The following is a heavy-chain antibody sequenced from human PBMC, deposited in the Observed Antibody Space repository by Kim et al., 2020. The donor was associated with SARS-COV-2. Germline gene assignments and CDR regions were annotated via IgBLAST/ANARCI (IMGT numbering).Heavy chain of an antibody. V-gene: IGHV3-7*01. CDR2: MKKDGGEK. Sequence: GGSLRLSCAGSGFTFSNYYMSWVRQAPGKGLEWVANMKKDGGEKYYAASVEGRFTVSRDNAKNSLYLQMYSLRVEDTAVYYCARTYGDSVGYWGQGTLV. CDR1: GFTFSNYY. CDR3: ARTYGDSVGY. D-gene: IGHD2-21*01. J-gene: IGHJ4*02.